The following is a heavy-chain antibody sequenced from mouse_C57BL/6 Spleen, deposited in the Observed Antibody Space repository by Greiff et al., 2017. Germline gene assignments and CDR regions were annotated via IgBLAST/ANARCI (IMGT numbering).Heavy chain of an antibody. D-gene: IGHD2-3*01. CDR1: GYTFTSYW. CDR2: IDPSDSYT. CDR3: ARRMGYFDV. V-gene: IGHV1-69*01. J-gene: IGHJ1*03. Sequence: QVQLQQPGAELVMPGASVKLSCKASGYTFTSYWMHWVKQRPGQGLEWIGEIDPSDSYTNYNQKFKGKSTLTVDKSSSTAYMQRSSLTSEDSAVYYCARRMGYFDVWGTGTTVTVSS.